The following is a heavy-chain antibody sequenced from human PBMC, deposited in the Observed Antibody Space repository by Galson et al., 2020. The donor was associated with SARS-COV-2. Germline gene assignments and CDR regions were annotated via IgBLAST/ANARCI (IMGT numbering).Heavy chain of an antibody. V-gene: IGHV3-13*01. CDR3: AMAEHCSSTSCYPYYYYYMDV. J-gene: IGHJ6*03. D-gene: IGHD2-2*01. Sequence: GESLKISCAASGFTFSSYDMHWVRQATGKGLEWVSAIGTAGDTYYPGSVKGRFTISRENAKNSLYLQMNSLRAGDTAVDYCAMAEHCSSTSCYPYYYYYMDVWGKGTTVTVSS. CDR1: GFTFSSYD. CDR2: IGTAGDT.